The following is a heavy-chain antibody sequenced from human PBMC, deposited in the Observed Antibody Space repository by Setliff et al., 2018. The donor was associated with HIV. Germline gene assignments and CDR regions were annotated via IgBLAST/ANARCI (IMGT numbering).Heavy chain of an antibody. CDR2: ILYGGNT. CDR3: VRPTTGVGGGAAFDI. CDR1: GGSVSSRGYY. D-gene: IGHD2-8*01. J-gene: IGHJ3*02. V-gene: IGHV4-39*02. Sequence: KPSETLSLTCTVSGGSVSSRGYYWGWIRQPPGKGPEWIANILYGGNTYYNPSLKSRVTISVDTSKNHFSLKLNSVTAADTAVYFCVRPTTGVGGGAAFDIWGQGTMVT.